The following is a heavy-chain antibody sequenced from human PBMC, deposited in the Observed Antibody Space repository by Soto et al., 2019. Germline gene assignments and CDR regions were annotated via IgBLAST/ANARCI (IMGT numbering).Heavy chain of an antibody. J-gene: IGHJ4*02. CDR1: GFTFSNYA. D-gene: IGHD3-10*01. CDR3: AQGSRITLVRGVNDY. CDR2: ISGGAGDT. Sequence: GGSLRLSCAASGFTFSNYAMTWVRQTPGKGLEWVSAISGGAGDTYYADSVKGRFTISRDNSKNTLYLRMNSLRAEDTAVYYCAQGSRITLVRGVNDYWGQGTMVTVSS. V-gene: IGHV3-23*01.